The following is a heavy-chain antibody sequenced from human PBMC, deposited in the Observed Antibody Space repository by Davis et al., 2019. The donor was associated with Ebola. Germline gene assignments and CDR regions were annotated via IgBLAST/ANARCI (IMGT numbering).Heavy chain of an antibody. V-gene: IGHV1-2*02. J-gene: IGHJ3*02. Sequence: ASVKVSCKASGYTFTGFYMHWVRQAPGQGLEWMGWINPYNGTTDYAQKFQGRVTMTRDTSITTAYMQLSSLRSDDTAVYYCARVRIVGTIGDDAFDIWGQGTMVTVSS. D-gene: IGHD1-26*01. CDR1: GYTFTGFY. CDR2: INPYNGTT. CDR3: ARVRIVGTIGDDAFDI.